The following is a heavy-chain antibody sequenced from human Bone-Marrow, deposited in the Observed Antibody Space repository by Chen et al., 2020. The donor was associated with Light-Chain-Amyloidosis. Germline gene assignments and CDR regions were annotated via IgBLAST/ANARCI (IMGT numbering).Heavy chain of an antibody. D-gene: IGHD2-8*01. CDR1: GGSITSSGYY. CDR3: ARNCTSEIRGGWFDP. V-gene: IGHV4-39*01. CDR2: VYYGGST. Sequence: QLQLQEAGPGLEKPSETLSLTCTISGGSITSSGYYWGWFWQPPGKGLEWVATVYYGGSTYYNPALKNRVLISVDTSRNQFSLKLASVTASDTAVYFCARNCTSEIRGGWFDPWGPGTLVTVSS. J-gene: IGHJ5*02.